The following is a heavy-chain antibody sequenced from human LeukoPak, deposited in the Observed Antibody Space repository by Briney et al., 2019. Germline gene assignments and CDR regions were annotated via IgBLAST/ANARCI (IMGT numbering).Heavy chain of an antibody. CDR2: TRNKANSYTT. D-gene: IGHD1-26*01. V-gene: IGHV3-72*01. CDR1: GFILSDHY. CDR3: GRSGRYRPSVL. Sequence: PGGSLRLSCAASGFILSDHYIDWVRQAPGKGLEWVGRTRNKANSYTTEYAASVKGRFTISRDDPKNLLYLQMNSLKSEDTAVYYCGRSGRYRPSVLWGQGTLVTVSS. J-gene: IGHJ4*02.